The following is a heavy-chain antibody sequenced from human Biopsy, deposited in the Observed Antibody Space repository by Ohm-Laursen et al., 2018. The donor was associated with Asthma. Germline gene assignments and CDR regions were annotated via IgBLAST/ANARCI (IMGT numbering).Heavy chain of an antibody. Sequence: ATVKISCKASGYNFISFAIHWVRQAPGQRLEWMGWVNTGNSDTKYSQKFQGRVTITRDTSASTAYMELRSLRSEDTATYYCARTYYDFLTGQVKDVFGVWGQGTMVTVSS. V-gene: IGHV1-3*04. CDR1: GYNFISFA. J-gene: IGHJ3*01. D-gene: IGHD3-9*01. CDR3: ARTYYDFLTGQVKDVFGV. CDR2: VNTGNSDT.